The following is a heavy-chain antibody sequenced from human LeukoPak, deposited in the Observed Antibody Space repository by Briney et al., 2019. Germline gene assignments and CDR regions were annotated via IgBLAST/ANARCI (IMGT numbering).Heavy chain of an antibody. V-gene: IGHV4-59*01. CDR3: ASLFDY. CDR2: IYYSGST. CDR1: GGSISSYY. Sequence: SETLSLTGTVSGGSISSYYWSWIRQPPGKGLEWIGYIYYSGSTNYNPSLKSRVTISVDTSKNQFSLKLSSVTAADTAVYYCASLFDYWGQGTLVTVSS. J-gene: IGHJ4*02.